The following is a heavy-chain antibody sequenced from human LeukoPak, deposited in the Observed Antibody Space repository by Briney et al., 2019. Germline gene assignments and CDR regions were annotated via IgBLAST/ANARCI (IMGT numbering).Heavy chain of an antibody. Sequence: GGSLRLSCEASGFTFGNYAMNWVRQAPGKGLEWVSTISGTGSSTYYADSAKGRFTISRDNSKDTLLLQLNSLTAADTAMYFCAKASVAIPQYCNSWGQGTLVTVSS. CDR1: GFTFGNYA. CDR2: ISGTGSST. V-gene: IGHV3-23*01. D-gene: IGHD2-2*02. CDR3: AKASVAIPQYCNS. J-gene: IGHJ5*02.